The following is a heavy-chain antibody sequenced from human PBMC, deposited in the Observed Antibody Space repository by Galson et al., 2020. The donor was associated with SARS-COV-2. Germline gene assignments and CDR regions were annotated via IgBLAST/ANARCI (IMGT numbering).Heavy chain of an antibody. CDR2: INPSGGST. V-gene: IGHV1-46*01. Sequence: GESLKISCKASGYTFTSYYMHWVRQAPGQGLEWMGIINPSGGSTSSPQKFQGRVTMTRDTSTSTVYMELSSLRSEDTAVYYCARDRGTQEPTWFGELYFSAFDIWGQGTMVTVAS. D-gene: IGHD3-10*01. CDR1: GYTFTSYY. CDR3: ARDRGTQEPTWFGELYFSAFDI. J-gene: IGHJ3*02.